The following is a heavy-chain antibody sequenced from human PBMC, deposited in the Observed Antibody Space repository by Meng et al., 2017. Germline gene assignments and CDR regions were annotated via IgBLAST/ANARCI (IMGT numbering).Heavy chain of an antibody. D-gene: IGHD5-12*01. J-gene: IGHJ4*02. V-gene: IGHV4-4*02. CDR2: IFHSGST. Sequence: SETLSLTCAVSGGSITSSNWWSWVRQSPKKGLEWIGEIFHSGSTSYNPSLRSRVTISVDTSKNQFSLKLSSVTAADTAVYYCARKGPYSGYDSYYFDYWGQGTLVTVSS. CDR1: GGSITSSNW. CDR3: ARKGPYSGYDSYYFDY.